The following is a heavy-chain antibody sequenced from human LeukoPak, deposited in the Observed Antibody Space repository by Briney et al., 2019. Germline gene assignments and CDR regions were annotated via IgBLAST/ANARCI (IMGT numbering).Heavy chain of an antibody. D-gene: IGHD6-6*01. CDR2: MNPNSGNT. V-gene: IGHV1-8*01. CDR3: ASGGVGGSSSSGLFDY. J-gene: IGHJ4*02. CDR1: GYTFTSYD. Sequence: ASVKVSCKASGYTFTSYDINWVRQATGQGLEWMGWMNPNSGNTGYAQKFQGRVTMTRNTSISTAYMELSSLRSEDTAVYYCASGGVGGSSSSGLFDYWAREPWSPSPQ.